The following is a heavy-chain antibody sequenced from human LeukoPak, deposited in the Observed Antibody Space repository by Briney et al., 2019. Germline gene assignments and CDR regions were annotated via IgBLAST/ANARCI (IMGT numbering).Heavy chain of an antibody. CDR3: VRAGYGGRYFDY. V-gene: IGHV3-21*01. Sequence: GGSLRLSCAASGFTFSSYSMNWVRQAPGKGLEWVSSISSSSSYIYYADSVKGRFTISRDNAKNSLYLQMSSLRAEDTAVYYCVRAGYGGRYFDYWGQGTLVTVSS. CDR1: GFTFSSYS. CDR2: ISSSSSYI. D-gene: IGHD4-23*01. J-gene: IGHJ4*02.